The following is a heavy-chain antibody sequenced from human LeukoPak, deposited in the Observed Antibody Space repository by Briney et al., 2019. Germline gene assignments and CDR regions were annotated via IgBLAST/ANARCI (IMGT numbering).Heavy chain of an antibody. CDR3: ARDNRLRYFDWLPLYYFDY. V-gene: IGHV1-3*01. Sequence: ASVKVSCKASVYTFTSYAMHWVRQAPRQRLEWMGWIYACNGNTKYSQKFQGRVTITRDTSASTAYMQLSSLRSEDTAVYYCARDNRLRYFDWLPLYYFDYWGQGTLVTVSS. CDR1: VYTFTSYA. CDR2: IYACNGNT. J-gene: IGHJ4*02. D-gene: IGHD3-9*01.